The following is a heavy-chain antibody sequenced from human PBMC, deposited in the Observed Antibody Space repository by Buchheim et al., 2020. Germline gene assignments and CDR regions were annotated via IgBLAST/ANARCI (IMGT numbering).Heavy chain of an antibody. CDR1: GFTFTSYL. CDR2: INGRGDNT. V-gene: IGHV3-23*01. CDR3: AKVGSSAYFFES. J-gene: IGHJ4*02. Sequence: DVGLLESGGSLAQPGGSLILSCAASGFTFTSYLXMWVRQGPGKGLECVSTINGRGDNTYYADSVKGRFIXSRDTSRNTMYLRMDSLRVEDTAIHYCAKVGSSAYFFESWGRGTL.